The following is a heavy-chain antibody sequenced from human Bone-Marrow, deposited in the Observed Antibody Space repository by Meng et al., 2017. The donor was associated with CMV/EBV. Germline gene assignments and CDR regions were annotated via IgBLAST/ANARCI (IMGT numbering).Heavy chain of an antibody. J-gene: IGHJ5*02. Sequence: ASVKVSCKASGYTFTGYYMHWVRQAPGQGLEWMGWINPNSGGTNYAQKFQGRVTMNRDTSISTAYMELSRLRSDDTAVYYCATAPVLMVYRAFDPWGQGTLVTVSS. CDR2: INPNSGGT. CDR3: ATAPVLMVYRAFDP. CDR1: GYTFTGYY. V-gene: IGHV1-2*02. D-gene: IGHD2-8*01.